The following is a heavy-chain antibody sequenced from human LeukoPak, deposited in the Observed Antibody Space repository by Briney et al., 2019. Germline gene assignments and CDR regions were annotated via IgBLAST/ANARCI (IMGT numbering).Heavy chain of an antibody. CDR3: AREWEGGVVVPAATRLYLKTYNWFDP. J-gene: IGHJ5*02. CDR1: GGSISSSTHY. CDR2: IYYSGST. D-gene: IGHD2-2*01. V-gene: IGHV4-39*02. Sequence: KPSETLSLTCTVSGGSISSSTHYWGWLRRPPGKGLEWIGTIYYSGSTYYNPSLKSRATISVDTSKNQFSLNLSSVTAADTAVYYCAREWEGGVVVPAATRLYLKTYNWFDPWGQGTLVTVSS.